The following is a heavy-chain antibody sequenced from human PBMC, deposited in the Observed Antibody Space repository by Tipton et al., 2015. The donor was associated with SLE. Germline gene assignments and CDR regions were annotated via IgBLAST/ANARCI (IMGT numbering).Heavy chain of an antibody. V-gene: IGHV4-4*08. CDR1: GVSISTYY. CDR3: AATYYYSSGRTSFDN. D-gene: IGHD3-10*01. J-gene: IGHJ3*02. Sequence: TLSLTCNVSGVSISTYYWSWIRQPPGKGLEWIGYIYPTGSTNYNPSLKSRVTISVDTSKNQFSLKLSSVTAADTAVYFCAATYYYSSGRTSFDNWGPGTLVTVSS. CDR2: IYPTGST.